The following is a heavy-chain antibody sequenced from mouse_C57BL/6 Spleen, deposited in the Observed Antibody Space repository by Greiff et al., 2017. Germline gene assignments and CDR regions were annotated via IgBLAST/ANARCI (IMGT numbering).Heavy chain of an antibody. D-gene: IGHD2-4*01. CDR3: ARYGDYYDPYAMDY. CDR2: ISNKANGYTK. CDR1: GFTFTDYY. Sequence: DVLLVESGGGLVQPGGSLSLSCAASGFTFTDYYMSWVRQPPGKALEWLGFISNKANGYTKEYSASVKGRFTITRYNSQSILYLPMKTLRAEDSATDYCARYGDYYDPYAMDYWGQGTTGTVSS. J-gene: IGHJ4*01. V-gene: IGHV7-3*01.